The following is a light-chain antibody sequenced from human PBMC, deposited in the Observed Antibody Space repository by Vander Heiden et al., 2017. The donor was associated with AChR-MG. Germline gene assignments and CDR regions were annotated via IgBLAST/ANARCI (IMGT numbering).Light chain of an antibody. CDR1: SYNIGAGYD. CDR3: QSYDSSLSGWV. CDR2: DNS. Sequence: QSVLTPPPSVSASPGPTVTISCTGSSYNIGAGYDVHWYQHEPGTAPKLLIYDNSNRPSGVPDRFSGSRSGTSASLAITGLQAEDEAEYYCQSYDSSLSGWVFGGGTKVTVL. J-gene: IGLJ3*02. V-gene: IGLV1-40*01.